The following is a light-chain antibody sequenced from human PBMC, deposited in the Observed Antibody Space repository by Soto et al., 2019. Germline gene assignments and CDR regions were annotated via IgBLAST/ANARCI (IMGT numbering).Light chain of an antibody. J-gene: IGLJ1*01. CDR2: ANN. CDR3: QSYDFGLSAHNYV. Sequence: QSVLTQPPSVSGAPEQRVTISCTGSSSNIGAGYDVHWYQQFPGTAPRLLIYANNNRPSGVPDRFSGSKSGTSASLAITGLQADDEAEYYCQSYDFGLSAHNYVFGTGTKVTVL. V-gene: IGLV1-40*01. CDR1: SSNIGAGYD.